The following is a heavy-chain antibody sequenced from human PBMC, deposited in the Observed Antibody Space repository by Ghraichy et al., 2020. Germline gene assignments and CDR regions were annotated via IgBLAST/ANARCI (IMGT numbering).Heavy chain of an antibody. CDR3: ARDATEYQRSYPPGAY. Sequence: GGSLRLSCAASGFTFSSYAMHWVRQAPGKGLEWVAVISYDGSNKYYADSVKGRFTISRDNSKNTLYLQMNSLRAEDTAVYYCARDATEYQRSYPPGAYWGQGTLVTVSS. J-gene: IGHJ4*02. D-gene: IGHD2-2*01. V-gene: IGHV3-30*04. CDR2: ISYDGSNK. CDR1: GFTFSSYA.